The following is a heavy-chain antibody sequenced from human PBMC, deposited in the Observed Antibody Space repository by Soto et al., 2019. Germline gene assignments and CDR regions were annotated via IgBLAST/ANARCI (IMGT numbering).Heavy chain of an antibody. J-gene: IGHJ4*02. CDR1: GFSLTTSGVG. Sequence: QITLKESGPTLVRPTQTLTLTCTFSGFSLTTSGVGVGWIRQPPGKALEWLAVIYWADDKRYSSSLKSRLTITMDISKXQVVLTMTNMDPVDTATYYCAHHPYYGLGSYSFDYWGQGTLVTVSS. CDR2: IYWADDK. V-gene: IGHV2-5*02. CDR3: AHHPYYGLGSYSFDY. D-gene: IGHD3-10*01.